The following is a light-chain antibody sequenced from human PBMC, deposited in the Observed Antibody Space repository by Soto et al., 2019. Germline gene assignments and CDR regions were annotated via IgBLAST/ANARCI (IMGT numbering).Light chain of an antibody. V-gene: IGKV3-15*01. CDR3: QQYNNWPRT. CDR1: QSVSST. J-gene: IGKJ1*01. Sequence: EIVLTQSPAALSVSPGERATLSCRASQSVSSTLAWYQQKPGQAPRLLIYGAFTRATGIPARFSGSESGTEFTLTISSLQSEDFAVYYCQQYNNWPRTFGQGTKVEIK. CDR2: GAF.